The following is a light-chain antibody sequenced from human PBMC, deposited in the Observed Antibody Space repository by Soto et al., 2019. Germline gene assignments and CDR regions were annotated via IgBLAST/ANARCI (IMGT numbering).Light chain of an antibody. CDR1: QSISSY. J-gene: IGKJ5*01. CDR3: QQSYSTPIT. CDR2: AAS. V-gene: IGKV1-39*01. Sequence: DIPMNQSPSSMSASVGDRVTITCRASQSISSYLNWYQQKPGKAPKLLIYAASSLQSGVTSRFSGSGSGTDFTITISSLQPEDFATYYCQQSYSTPITVGPGTRLEIK.